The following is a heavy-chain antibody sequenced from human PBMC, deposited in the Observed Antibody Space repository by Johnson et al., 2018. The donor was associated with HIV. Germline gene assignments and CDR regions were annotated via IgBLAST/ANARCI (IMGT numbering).Heavy chain of an antibody. CDR3: ARAPSEGCSGGSCYPWAFDI. V-gene: IGHV3-53*01. CDR1: GFTVSSNY. Sequence: VKLVESGGGLIQPGGSLRLSCAASGFTVSSNYMSWVRQAPGKGLEWVSVIYSGGSTYYADSVKGRFTISRDNSKNTLYLQMNSLRAEDTAVYYCARAPSEGCSGGSCYPWAFDIWGQGTMVTVSS. CDR2: IYSGGST. D-gene: IGHD2-15*01. J-gene: IGHJ3*02.